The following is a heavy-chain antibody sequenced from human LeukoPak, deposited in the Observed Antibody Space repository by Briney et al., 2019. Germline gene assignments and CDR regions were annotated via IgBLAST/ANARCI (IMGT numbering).Heavy chain of an antibody. CDR3: ARDFFDWLLSYYFYTVDV. CDR1: GFTFSSYA. J-gene: IGHJ6*02. CDR2: ISYDGSNK. V-gene: IGHV3-30*09. D-gene: IGHD3-9*01. Sequence: PGRSLRLSCAASGFTFSSYAMHWVRQAPGKGLEWVAVISYDGSNKYYADSVKGRFAISRDNSKNTLYLQMNSLRAEDTAVYYCARDFFDWLLSYYFYTVDVWGQGTTVTVSS.